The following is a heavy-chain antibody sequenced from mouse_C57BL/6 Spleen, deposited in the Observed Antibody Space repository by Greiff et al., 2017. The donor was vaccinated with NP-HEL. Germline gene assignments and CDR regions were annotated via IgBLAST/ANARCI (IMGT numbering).Heavy chain of an antibody. CDR2: IYPGDGDT. J-gene: IGHJ3*01. D-gene: IGHD2-3*01. Sequence: VQLQQSGPELVKPGASVKISCKASGYAFSSSWMNWVKQRPGKGLEWIGRIYPGDGDTNYNGKFKGKATLTADKSSSTAYMQLSSLTSEDSAVYFCAREGGYSRGFAYWGQGTLVTVSA. CDR3: AREGGYSRGFAY. CDR1: GYAFSSSW. V-gene: IGHV1-82*01.